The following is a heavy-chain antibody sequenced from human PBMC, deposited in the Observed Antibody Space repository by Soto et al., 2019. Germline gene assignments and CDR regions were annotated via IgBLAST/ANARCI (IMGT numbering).Heavy chain of an antibody. D-gene: IGHD3-22*01. Sequence: PGGSLRLSCTASRFTFSDYYMGWIRQAPGKGLEWVSYISGSGNYRNYTDSVKDRFSISRDNAKDSLYLHMNSLRADDTALYYCARSFSGYFDFWGQGTLVTVSS. CDR3: ARSFSGYFDF. CDR1: RFTFSDYY. V-gene: IGHV3-11*06. CDR2: ISGSGNYR. J-gene: IGHJ4*02.